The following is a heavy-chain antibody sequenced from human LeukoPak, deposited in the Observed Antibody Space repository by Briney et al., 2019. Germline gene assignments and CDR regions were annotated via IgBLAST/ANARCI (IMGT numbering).Heavy chain of an antibody. CDR2: INHSGST. J-gene: IGHJ4*02. Sequence: SETLSLTCTVSGGSVSNGYYYWSWIRQPPGKGLEWIGEINHSGSTNYNPSLKSRVTISVDTSKNQFSLKLSSVTAADTAVYYCARGLLVDYWGQGTLVTVSS. CDR1: GGSVSNGYYY. CDR3: ARGLLVDY. V-gene: IGHV4-34*01. D-gene: IGHD2-15*01.